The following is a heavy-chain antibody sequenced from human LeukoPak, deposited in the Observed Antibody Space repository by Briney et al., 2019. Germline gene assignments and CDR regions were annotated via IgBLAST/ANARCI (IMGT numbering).Heavy chain of an antibody. CDR2: ISSSGNYK. D-gene: IGHD4-11*01. Sequence: GGSLRLSCAASGFTFSSYAMSWVRQAPGKGLEWVSSISSSGNYKYYADSVKGRFTISRDNAKNSLSLQMNSLRAEDTAVYFCARDDYTNYVVDYWGQGTLVTVSS. V-gene: IGHV3-21*01. CDR1: GFTFSSYA. CDR3: ARDDYTNYVVDY. J-gene: IGHJ4*02.